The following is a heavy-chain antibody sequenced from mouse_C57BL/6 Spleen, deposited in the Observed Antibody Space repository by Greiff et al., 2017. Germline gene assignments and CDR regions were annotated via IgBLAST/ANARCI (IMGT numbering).Heavy chain of an antibody. D-gene: IGHD2-5*01. CDR3: ARHYDSNYEAMDY. V-gene: IGHV2-6*01. CDR1: GFSLTSYG. CDR2: IWGVGST. J-gene: IGHJ4*01. Sequence: QVQLKQSGPGLVAPSQSLSITCTVSGFSLTSYGVDWVRQSPGKGLEWLGVIWGVGSTNYNSALKSRLSISKDNSKSQVFLKMNSLQTDDTAMYYCARHYDSNYEAMDYWGQGTSVTVSS.